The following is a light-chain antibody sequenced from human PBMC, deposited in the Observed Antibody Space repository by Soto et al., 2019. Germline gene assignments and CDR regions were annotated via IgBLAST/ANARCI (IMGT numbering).Light chain of an antibody. J-gene: IGKJ4*01. CDR3: QQYGSSPLT. CDR1: QSVSSSY. V-gene: IGKV3-20*01. CDR2: GAS. Sequence: EIVLTQSPGTLSFSPGERATLSCRASQSVSSSYLAWYQQKPGQAPRLLIYGASSRATGIPDRFSGSGSGTDFTLTISRLEPEDFAVYYCQQYGSSPLTFGGRTKVEIK.